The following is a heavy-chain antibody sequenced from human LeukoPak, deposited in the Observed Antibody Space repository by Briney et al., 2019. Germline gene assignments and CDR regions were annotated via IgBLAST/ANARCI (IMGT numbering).Heavy chain of an antibody. J-gene: IGHJ4*02. CDR3: ARERSTSGYYLAY. CDR1: GFSVSTKY. Sequence: GGSLRLSCAVSGFSVSTKYMHWVRQAPGKGLEWVSVLYTSGTTYYADSVKGRFSISRDSSDNTLYLQMNSLRVEDTGVYYCARERSTSGYYLAYWGQGTLVTVSS. CDR2: LYTSGTT. V-gene: IGHV3-66*01. D-gene: IGHD5-12*01.